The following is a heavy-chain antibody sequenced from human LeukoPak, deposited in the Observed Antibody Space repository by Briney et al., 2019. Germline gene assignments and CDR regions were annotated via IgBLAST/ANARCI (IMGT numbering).Heavy chain of an antibody. CDR2: FCTAGET. J-gene: IGHJ4*02. D-gene: IGHD5-12*01. CDR1: GFSFSSYD. V-gene: IGHV3-13*04. Sequence: PGGSLRLSCAASGFSFSSYDMHWVRQATGKGLEWVSGFCTAGETYYAASVKGRFTISRENAKSSLYLQMNSLRAGDTAVYYCARGGYSGYEGVNFDYWGQGTLVTVSS. CDR3: ARGGYSGYEGVNFDY.